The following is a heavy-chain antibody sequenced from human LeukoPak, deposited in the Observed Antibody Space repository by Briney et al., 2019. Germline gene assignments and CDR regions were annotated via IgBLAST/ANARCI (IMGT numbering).Heavy chain of an antibody. CDR1: GFTLTSHS. D-gene: IGHD5-12*01. CDR2: VSSSSSAT. J-gene: IGHJ6*03. Sequence: GGSLRLSCAVSGFTLTSHSMHWVRQAPGKGLEWVSHVSSSSSATYYADSVKGRFTMSRDNFKNTLDLQMNSLRPEDTAVYHCAKDEATIGYSYYYMDVWGKGTMVTISS. CDR3: AKDEATIGYSYYYMDV. V-gene: IGHV3-48*01.